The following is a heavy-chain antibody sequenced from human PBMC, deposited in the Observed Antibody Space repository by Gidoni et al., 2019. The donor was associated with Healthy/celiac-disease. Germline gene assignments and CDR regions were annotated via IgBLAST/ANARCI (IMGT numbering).Heavy chain of an antibody. Sequence: EVQLLDSGGGLVQPGGSLSLSCAASVFTFSSYAMSWVRQAPGKGLEWVSAISGSGGSTYYADSVKGRFTISRDNSKNTLYLQMNSLRAEDTAVYYCAKTMVRGNPAWYFDLWGRGTLVTVSS. D-gene: IGHD3-10*01. CDR2: ISGSGGST. CDR1: VFTFSSYA. V-gene: IGHV3-23*01. CDR3: AKTMVRGNPAWYFDL. J-gene: IGHJ2*01.